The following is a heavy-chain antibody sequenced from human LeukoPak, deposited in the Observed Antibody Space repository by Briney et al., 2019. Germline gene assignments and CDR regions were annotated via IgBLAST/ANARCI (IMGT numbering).Heavy chain of an antibody. CDR2: IYYSGST. J-gene: IGHJ6*03. Sequence: PSETLSLTCAVSGGSISSGYYWGWIRQPPGKGLEWIGSIYYSGSTYYNPSLKSRVTISVDTSKNQFSLKLSSVTAADTAVYYCARTEESGYSYRYFGYYYYMDVWGKGTTVTVSS. V-gene: IGHV4-38-2*01. D-gene: IGHD5-18*01. CDR3: ARTEESGYSYRYFGYYYYMDV. CDR1: GGSISSGYY.